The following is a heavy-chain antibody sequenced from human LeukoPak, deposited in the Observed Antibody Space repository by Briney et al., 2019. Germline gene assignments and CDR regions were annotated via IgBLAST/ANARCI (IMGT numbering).Heavy chain of an antibody. CDR2: INQDESKK. CDR3: ARDHAYRADY. D-gene: IGHD2-2*01. Sequence: GGSLRLSCAASGFTFSNDWMCWVRQAPGKGLEWVANINQDESKKYYADSVKGRFTISRDNAKNSLYLQMSSLTAEDTAIYYCARDHAYRADYWGQGTLVTDSS. J-gene: IGHJ4*02. V-gene: IGHV3-7*01. CDR1: GFTFSNDW.